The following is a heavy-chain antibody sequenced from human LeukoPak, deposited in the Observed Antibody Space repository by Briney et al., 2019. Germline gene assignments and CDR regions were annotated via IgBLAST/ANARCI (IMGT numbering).Heavy chain of an antibody. Sequence: GGSLRLSCAASGFTFSTYGMHWVRQAPGKGLEWVAVIWFDGSNQYYVDSVRGRFSISRDNSKNTLYLQMNTLRAEDTGVYYCARDRGSGDSFDLWGQGAMVTVSS. V-gene: IGHV3-33*01. CDR3: ARDRGSGDSFDL. D-gene: IGHD6-19*01. CDR1: GFTFSTYG. J-gene: IGHJ3*01. CDR2: IWFDGSNQ.